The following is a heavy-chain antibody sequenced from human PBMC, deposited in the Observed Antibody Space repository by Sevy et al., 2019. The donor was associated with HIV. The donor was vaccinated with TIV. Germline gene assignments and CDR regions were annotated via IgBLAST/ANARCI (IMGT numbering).Heavy chain of an antibody. V-gene: IGHV3-30*02. CDR1: GFNFNNHA. Sequence: GGSLRLSCVASGFNFNNHAMHWVRQAPGKGLEWVAFIRYDGSKEFYADSVKGRFTISRDNSKKTLYLEMNSLRPEDTAVYYCARDRKVLLVVYAIPFDVFDIWGQGTMVTVSS. J-gene: IGHJ3*02. CDR2: IRYDGSKE. D-gene: IGHD2-8*02. CDR3: ARDRKVLLVVYAIPFDVFDI.